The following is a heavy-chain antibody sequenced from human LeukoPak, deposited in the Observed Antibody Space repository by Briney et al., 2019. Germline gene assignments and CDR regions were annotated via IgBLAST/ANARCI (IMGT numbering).Heavy chain of an antibody. J-gene: IGHJ4*02. D-gene: IGHD2-2*01. CDR1: GFTFSSYW. Sequence: TGGSLRLSCAASGFTFSSYWMSWVRQVPGKGLEWVANIKQDGSEKYYVDSVKGRFTISRDNAKNSLYLQMNSLRAEDTAVYYCAREVPLYCSSSSCRDYWGQGTLVTVSS. CDR2: IKQDGSEK. V-gene: IGHV3-7*01. CDR3: AREVPLYCSSSSCRDY.